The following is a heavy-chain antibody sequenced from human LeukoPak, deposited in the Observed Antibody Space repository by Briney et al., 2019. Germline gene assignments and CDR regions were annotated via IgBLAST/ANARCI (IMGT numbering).Heavy chain of an antibody. J-gene: IGHJ4*02. CDR1: GFTLSSYA. CDR2: ISNSGGRT. D-gene: IGHD5-12*01. V-gene: IGHV3-23*01. Sequence: GGSLRLSCAASGFTLSSYAMSWVRQAPAKGLEWVSSISNSGGRTFYTDSVKGRFTISRDNSKITLYLQMNSLRAEDTAVYYCAKSYNGYESKPDYWGQGTLVTVSS. CDR3: AKSYNGYESKPDY.